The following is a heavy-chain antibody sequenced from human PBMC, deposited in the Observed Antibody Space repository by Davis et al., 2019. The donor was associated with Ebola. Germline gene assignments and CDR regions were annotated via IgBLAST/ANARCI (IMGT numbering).Heavy chain of an antibody. D-gene: IGHD3-9*01. CDR2: LYISGST. CDR3: ARGDETGYPDY. J-gene: IGHJ4*02. V-gene: IGHV4-4*02. CDR1: GASISDYKW. Sequence: SETLSLTCAVSGASISDYKWWSWVRQSPGKGLEWIGDLYISGSTNYNPSLKSRVTISVDKAKNQFSLKLNSVIAADTAVYYCARGDETGYPDYWGQGTLVTVSS.